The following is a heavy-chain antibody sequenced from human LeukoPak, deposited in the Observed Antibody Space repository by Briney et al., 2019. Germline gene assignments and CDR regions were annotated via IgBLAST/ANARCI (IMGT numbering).Heavy chain of an antibody. Sequence: ASVKVSCKASGYTFTGYYMHWVRQAPGQGLEWMGWINPNSGGTNYAQKFQGWVTMTRDTSISTAYMELSSLRSEDTAVYYCARLRSGGSGSYVYYFDYWGQGTLVTVSS. J-gene: IGHJ4*02. CDR2: INPNSGGT. V-gene: IGHV1-2*04. CDR1: GYTFTGYY. D-gene: IGHD3-10*01. CDR3: ARLRSGGSGSYVYYFDY.